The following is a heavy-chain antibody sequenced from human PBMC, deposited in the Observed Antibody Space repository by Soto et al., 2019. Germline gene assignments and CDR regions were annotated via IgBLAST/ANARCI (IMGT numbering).Heavy chain of an antibody. J-gene: IGHJ4*02. CDR1: GGSVSSQW. CDR2: IYHTGNT. V-gene: IGHV4-4*02. D-gene: IGHD5-18*01. CDR3: ARESNYGYSSGV. Sequence: QVQLQESGPGLVKPSGTLSLTCAVSGGSVSSQWWIWVRKCPEKGLEWIGAIYHTGNTNYNPSLTGRSTISIDKAKNQFSLDLNSVTAADTAIYYCARESNYGYSSGVWGQGTLVTVSS.